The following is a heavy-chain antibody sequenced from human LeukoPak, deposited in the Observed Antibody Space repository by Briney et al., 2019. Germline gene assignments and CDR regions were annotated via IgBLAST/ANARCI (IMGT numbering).Heavy chain of an antibody. D-gene: IGHD6-6*01. CDR2: IKQDGTEK. CDR3: ARDVRPDY. J-gene: IGHJ4*02. V-gene: IGHV3-7*04. CDR1: GFTYSSYW. Sequence: GGSLRLSCAASGFTYSSYWMSWVRQAPGEGLEWVANIKQDGTEKYYMDSVKGRFSISRDNAKNSLYLQMNALRAEDTAVYYCARDVRPDYWGQGTLVTVST.